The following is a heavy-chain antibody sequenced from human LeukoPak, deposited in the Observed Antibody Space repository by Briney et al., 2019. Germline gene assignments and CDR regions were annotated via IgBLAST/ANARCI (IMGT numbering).Heavy chain of an antibody. CDR2: INPNSGGT. D-gene: IGHD1-26*01. CDR3: ARVGKGGSYQIAATPNYYYYGMDV. J-gene: IGHJ6*02. V-gene: IGHV1-2*02. CDR1: GYTFTGYY. Sequence: ASVKVSCKASGYTFTGYYMHWVRQAPGPGLEWMGWINPNSGGTNYAQKFQGRVTMTRDTSISTAYMELSRLRSDDTAVYYCARVGKGGSYQIAATPNYYYYGMDVWGQGTTVTVSS.